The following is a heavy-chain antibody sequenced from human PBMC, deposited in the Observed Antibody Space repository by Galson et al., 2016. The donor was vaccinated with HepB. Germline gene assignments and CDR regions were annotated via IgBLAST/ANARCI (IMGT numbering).Heavy chain of an antibody. D-gene: IGHD3/OR15-3a*01. V-gene: IGHV3-33*08. CDR2: IWYDGGNK. CDR3: ARAHGLDDWYFDL. J-gene: IGHJ2*01. CDR1: GFIFSTYG. Sequence: SLRLSCAASGFIFSTYGMHWVRQAPGKGLEWVAIIWYDGGNKYYADSVKGRFTVSRDNSKNTLYLQMNSLRAEDTAVYYCARAHGLDDWYFDLWGRGTLVTVSS.